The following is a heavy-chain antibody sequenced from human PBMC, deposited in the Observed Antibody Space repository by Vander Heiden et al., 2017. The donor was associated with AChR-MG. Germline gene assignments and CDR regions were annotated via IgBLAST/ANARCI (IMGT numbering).Heavy chain of an antibody. CDR3: ASDSYCRGDICYYQSDF. D-gene: IGHD2-15*01. Sequence: EVQLVESGGGLVQPGGSMRLSCAASGFTFSNYWMSWFRQAPGKGLEWVANIDQGGSAKNYVDSVKGRFTISRDNAKNSLYLQMNSLRAEDTAVYYCASDSYCRGDICYYQSDFWGQGPLVTVSS. CDR2: IDQGGSAK. J-gene: IGHJ4*02. CDR1: GFTFSNYW. V-gene: IGHV3-7*01.